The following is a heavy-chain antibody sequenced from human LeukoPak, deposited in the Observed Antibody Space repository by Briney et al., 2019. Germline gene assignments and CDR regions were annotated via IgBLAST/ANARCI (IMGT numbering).Heavy chain of an antibody. D-gene: IGHD4-17*01. CDR3: AKDPDYGDYPKHFDY. CDR2: ISASGGRT. Sequence: GGSLRLSCAASGFTFSSYAMSWVRQAPGQGLEWVSVISASGGRTSYADSVKGRFTVSRDNSKNTLYLQMNSLRAEDTAVYYCAKDPDYGDYPKHFDYWGQGTLVTVSS. V-gene: IGHV3-23*01. J-gene: IGHJ4*02. CDR1: GFTFSSYA.